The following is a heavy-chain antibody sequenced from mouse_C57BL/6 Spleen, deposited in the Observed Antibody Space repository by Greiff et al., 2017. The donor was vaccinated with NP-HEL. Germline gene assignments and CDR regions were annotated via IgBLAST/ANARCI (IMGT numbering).Heavy chain of an antibody. Sequence: VQLQQSGPELVKPGASVKISCKASGYAFSSSWMNWVKQRPGKGLEWIGRIYPGDGDTNYNGKFKGKATLTADKSSSTAYMQLSSLTSEDSAVYISAMRITTVVATHYVMNYWSQGASVTVTS. J-gene: IGHJ4*01. CDR2: IYPGDGDT. CDR1: GYAFSSSW. D-gene: IGHD1-1*01. CDR3: AMRITTVVATHYVMNY. V-gene: IGHV1-82*01.